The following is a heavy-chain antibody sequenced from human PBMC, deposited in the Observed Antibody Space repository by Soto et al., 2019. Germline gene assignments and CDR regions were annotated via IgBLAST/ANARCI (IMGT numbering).Heavy chain of an antibody. CDR3: AKNNWLEY. CDR1: GFTFSSAP. V-gene: IGHV3-23*01. J-gene: IGHJ4*02. CDR2: ISIGGDNT. Sequence: PGGSLRLSCAASGFTFSSAPMSWVRQAPGKGLEWVSPISIGGDNTYYADSVKGRVTISRDSSKNTVYLQMNSLRAEDTAIYYCAKNNWLEYWGQGTLVTVSS.